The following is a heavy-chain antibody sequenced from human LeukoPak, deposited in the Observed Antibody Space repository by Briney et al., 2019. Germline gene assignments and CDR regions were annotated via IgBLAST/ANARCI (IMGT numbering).Heavy chain of an antibody. J-gene: IGHJ4*02. CDR1: GFTFSDYA. CDR2: ISSSSSYI. D-gene: IGHD4-11*01. CDR3: ARNFVVTTEPVDY. Sequence: GGSLRLSCAVSGFTFSDYAMSWVRQAPGKGLEWVSSISSSSSYIYYADSVKGRFTISRDNAKNSLYLQMNSLRAEDTAVYYCARNFVVTTEPVDYWGQGTLVTVSS. V-gene: IGHV3-21*01.